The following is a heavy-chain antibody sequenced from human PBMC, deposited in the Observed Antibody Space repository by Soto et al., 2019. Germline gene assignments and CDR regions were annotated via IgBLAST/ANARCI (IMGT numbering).Heavy chain of an antibody. CDR1: GFSLRTSVVG. V-gene: IGHV2-5*01. J-gene: IGHJ5*02. CDR3: AKSGSSGWYGWFDP. Sequence: SGPTLVNPTQTLTLTCIFSGFSLRTSVVGVGWIRQPPGKALEWLGFIYWNDDKRYSPSLKSRLAITKDTSKNQVVLTMTNMDPLDTATYYCAKSGSSGWYGWFDPWGQGPLVTLSS. CDR2: IYWNDDK. D-gene: IGHD6-19*01.